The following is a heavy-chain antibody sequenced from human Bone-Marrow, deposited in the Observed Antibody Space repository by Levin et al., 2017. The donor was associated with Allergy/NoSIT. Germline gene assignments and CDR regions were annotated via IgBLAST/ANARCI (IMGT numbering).Heavy chain of an antibody. Sequence: AGGSLRLSCAASKFTFKNYAMAWLRQAPGQGLEWVSAVSGSGDQTYHADSVRGRFTISRDNSKDTLFRQMNDLRAEDTAVYFCAKGGVAAPPFYWGQGTLVTVSS. CDR1: KFTFKNYA. V-gene: IGHV3-23*01. CDR2: VSGSGDQT. D-gene: IGHD3-10*01. CDR3: AKGGVAAPPFY. J-gene: IGHJ4*02.